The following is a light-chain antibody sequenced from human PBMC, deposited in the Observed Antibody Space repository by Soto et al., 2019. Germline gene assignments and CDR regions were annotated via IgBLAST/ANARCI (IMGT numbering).Light chain of an antibody. J-gene: IGLJ2*01. CDR1: TGAVTSGYY. Sequence: QAVVTQEHSLTVSPGGTVTLTCASSTGAVTSGYYPNWFQQKPGQAPRALMYSTSNKHSWTPARFSGSLLGGKAALTLSGVQPEDEAEYYCLLYYGGAQLVFGGGTKLTV. CDR2: STS. V-gene: IGLV7-43*01. CDR3: LLYYGGAQLV.